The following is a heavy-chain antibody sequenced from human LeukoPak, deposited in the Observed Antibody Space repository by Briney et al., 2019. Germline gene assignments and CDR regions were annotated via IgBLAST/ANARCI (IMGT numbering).Heavy chain of an antibody. V-gene: IGHV3-66*01. J-gene: IGHJ4*02. Sequence: GGSLRLSCAASGFTVSSNYISWVRQAPGKGLEWVSVIYSGGSTYYADSVKGRFTISRDNSKNTLYLQMNSLRAEDTAVYYCARDPNSYCSGGSCYSFYVYWGQGNLVTVSS. CDR1: GFTVSSNY. CDR3: ARDPNSYCSGGSCYSFYVY. CDR2: IYSGGST. D-gene: IGHD2-15*01.